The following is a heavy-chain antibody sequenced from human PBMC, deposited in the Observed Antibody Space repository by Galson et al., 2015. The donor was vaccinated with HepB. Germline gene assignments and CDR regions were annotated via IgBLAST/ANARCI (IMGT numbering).Heavy chain of an antibody. CDR3: ARDTPTTVTTGGYYYYMDV. CDR1: GFTFSSYS. Sequence: SLRLSCAASGFTFSSYSMNWVRQAPGKGLEWVSYISSSSTIYYADSVKGRFTISRDNAKNSLYLQMNSLRAEDTAVYYCARDTPTTVTTGGYYYYMDVWGKGPRSPSP. J-gene: IGHJ6*03. CDR2: ISSSSTI. D-gene: IGHD4-17*01. V-gene: IGHV3-48*01.